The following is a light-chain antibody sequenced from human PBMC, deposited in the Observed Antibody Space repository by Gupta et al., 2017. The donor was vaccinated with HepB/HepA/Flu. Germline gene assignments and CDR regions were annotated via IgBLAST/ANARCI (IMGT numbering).Light chain of an antibody. Sequence: VEVTQSPLSLPVTLGQPASISCKSTQSLVYSDGRTYLNWFHQRPGQSPRRLIYLVSIRDSGVPDRFSGSGSDTDFTLKISRVEAEDVGIYYCMQGTHWHFSFGPGTRVEI. CDR1: QSLVYSDGRTY. J-gene: IGKJ3*01. V-gene: IGKV2-30*01. CDR3: MQGTHWHFS. CDR2: LVS.